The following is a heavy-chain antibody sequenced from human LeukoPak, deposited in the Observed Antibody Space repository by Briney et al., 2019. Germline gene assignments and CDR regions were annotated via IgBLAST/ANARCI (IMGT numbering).Heavy chain of an antibody. J-gene: IGHJ6*02. D-gene: IGHD2-15*01. CDR3: ARGYRVCSGGSFYREYYYYYGMDV. CDR2: INHSGST. CDR1: GGSFSGYY. Sequence: NPSETLSLTCAVYGGSFSGYYWTWIRQPPGKGLEWIGEINHSGSTNYNPSLKSRVTISVDTSKNQFSLKLSSVTAADTAVYYYARGYRVCSGGSFYREYYYYYGMDVWGQGTTVTVSS. V-gene: IGHV4-34*01.